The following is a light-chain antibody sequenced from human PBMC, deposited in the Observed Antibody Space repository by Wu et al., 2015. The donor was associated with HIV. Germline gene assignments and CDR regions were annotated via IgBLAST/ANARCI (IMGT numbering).Light chain of an antibody. Sequence: DIQMTQSPSAMSASVGDRVTITCRASRGISNYLVWFQQKPGKVPQRLIYGATTLQNGVPSRFSGSGSGTEFTLTISSLQPEDSATYYCLQLNNYPYSFGQGTKLEIK. CDR3: LQLNNYPYS. J-gene: IGKJ2*03. CDR2: GAT. V-gene: IGKV1-17*03. CDR1: RGISNY.